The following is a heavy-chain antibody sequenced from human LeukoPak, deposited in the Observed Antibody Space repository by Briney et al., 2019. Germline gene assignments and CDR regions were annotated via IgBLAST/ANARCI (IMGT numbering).Heavy chain of an antibody. J-gene: IGHJ4*02. V-gene: IGHV1-18*01. CDR2: ISTYNGNT. CDR3: ARDGDYGTGSYYRGFFDY. Sequence: ASVKVSCKASGYTFTNHGISWVRQAPGQGLEWMGWISTYNGNTNYAQKLQGRVTMTTDTSTSTAYMDLRSLRSDDTAVYYCARDGDYGTGSYYRGFFDYWGQGTLVTVSS. D-gene: IGHD3-10*01. CDR1: GYTFTNHG.